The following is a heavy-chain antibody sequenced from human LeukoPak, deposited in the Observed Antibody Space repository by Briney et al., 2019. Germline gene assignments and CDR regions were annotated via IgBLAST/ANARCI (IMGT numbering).Heavy chain of an antibody. CDR1: GFTFSTYD. CDR2: ISYDGSNE. V-gene: IGHV3-30*18. D-gene: IGHD3-22*01. J-gene: IGHJ4*02. Sequence: GGSLRLSCAGSGFTFSTYDMYWVRQAPGKGLEWVAVISYDGSNEYYADSVKGRFTISRDNSKNTVYLQMNSLRPEDTAVYYCAKPYTSGYFDYWGQGTLVTVSS. CDR3: AKPYTSGYFDY.